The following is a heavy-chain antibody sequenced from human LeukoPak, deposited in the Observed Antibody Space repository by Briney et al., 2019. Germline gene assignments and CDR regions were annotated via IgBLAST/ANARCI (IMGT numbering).Heavy chain of an antibody. CDR3: AKDRYGDYVGFSY. Sequence: PGGSLRLSCAASGFTFSGYAMSWVRQAPGKGLEWVSAISDSVGGTYYADSVKGRLTLSRDNYKNTLYLQMNRLRAEDTAVYYCAKDRYGDYVGFSYWGQGTLVTVSS. V-gene: IGHV3-23*01. CDR1: GFTFSGYA. CDR2: ISDSVGGT. J-gene: IGHJ4*02. D-gene: IGHD4-17*01.